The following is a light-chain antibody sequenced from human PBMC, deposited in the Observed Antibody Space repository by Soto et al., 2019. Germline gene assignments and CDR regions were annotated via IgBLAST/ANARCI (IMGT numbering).Light chain of an antibody. CDR3: CSYTGGTTYYV. CDR1: TSDVGSYSL. Sequence: QSVLTQPASVSGSPGQSITISCTGTTSDVGSYSLVSWYQQHPGKAPKVIISEDNKRPSGVSNRFSGSKSGNTASLTISGLQAEDEADYYCCSYTGGTTYYVFGTGTKLTVL. J-gene: IGLJ1*01. V-gene: IGLV2-23*01. CDR2: EDN.